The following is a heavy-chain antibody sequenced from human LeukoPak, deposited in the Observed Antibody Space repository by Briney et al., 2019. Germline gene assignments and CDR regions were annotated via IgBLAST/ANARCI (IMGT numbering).Heavy chain of an antibody. CDR2: VDYNGGT. J-gene: IGHJ4*02. Sequence: SETLSLTRSVYGGSVSSSHWNWVRQPPGKGLEWIGNVDYNGGTKYNPSLRSRVTMSLDTSMNQFSLKLKFLTAADTALYYCARGFYEPFDRWGQGTLVTVSS. CDR1: GGSVSSSH. CDR3: ARGFYEPFDR. V-gene: IGHV4-59*02. D-gene: IGHD2/OR15-2a*01.